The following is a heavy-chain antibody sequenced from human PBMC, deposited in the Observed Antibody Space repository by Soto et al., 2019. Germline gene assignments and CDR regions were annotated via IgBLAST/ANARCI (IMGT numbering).Heavy chain of an antibody. CDR3: ARLEGLATISYYFDF. V-gene: IGHV4-39*01. CDR1: GDSINSDKYY. Sequence: QLQESGPGLVKPSETLSLTCSVSGDSINSDKYYWGWIRQPPGKGLEWIGSIYYRGKTYYNPSLQTRVTISLDTCTSQFSLRLNSVTAADSAVYFCARLEGLATISYYFDFWGQGAQVTVSS. J-gene: IGHJ4*02. D-gene: IGHD3-9*01. CDR2: IYYRGKT.